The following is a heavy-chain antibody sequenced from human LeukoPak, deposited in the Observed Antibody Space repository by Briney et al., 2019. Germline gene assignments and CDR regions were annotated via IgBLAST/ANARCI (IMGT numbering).Heavy chain of an antibody. J-gene: IGHJ5*02. CDR3: AISSLGELSFNWFDP. Sequence: ASVKVSCKASGGTFSSYAISWVRQAPGQGLEWMGGIIPIFGTANYAQKFQGRVTITADKSTSTAYMELSSLRSEDTAVYYCAISSLGELSFNWFDPWGQGTPGHRLL. V-gene: IGHV1-69*06. CDR1: GGTFSSYA. D-gene: IGHD3-16*02. CDR2: IIPIFGTA.